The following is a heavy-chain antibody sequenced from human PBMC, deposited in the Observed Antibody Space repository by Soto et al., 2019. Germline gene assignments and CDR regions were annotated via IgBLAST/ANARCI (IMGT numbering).Heavy chain of an antibody. V-gene: IGHV1-8*01. Sequence: ASVKVSCKASGYTSTSYDINWVRQATGQGLEWMGWMNPNSGNTGYAQKFQGRVTMTRNTSISTAYMELSSLRSEDTAVYYCAIGRIAVAGGPHNWFDPWGQGTMVTVSS. D-gene: IGHD6-19*01. CDR1: GYTSTSYD. CDR2: MNPNSGNT. CDR3: AIGRIAVAGGPHNWFDP. J-gene: IGHJ5*02.